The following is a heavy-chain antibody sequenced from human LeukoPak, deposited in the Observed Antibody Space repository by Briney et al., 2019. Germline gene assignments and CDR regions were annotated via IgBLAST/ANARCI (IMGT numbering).Heavy chain of an antibody. CDR3: TSRNGSGDY. V-gene: IGHV3-33*01. CDR2: IWYDGSNK. J-gene: IGHJ4*02. D-gene: IGHD3-10*01. CDR1: GFTFSSYG. Sequence: GGSLRLSCAASGFTFSSYGMHWVRQAPGKGLEWVAVIWYDGSNKYYADSVKGRFTISRDNSKNTLYLQMNSLRVEDTAVYFCTSRNGSGDYWGQGTPVTVSS.